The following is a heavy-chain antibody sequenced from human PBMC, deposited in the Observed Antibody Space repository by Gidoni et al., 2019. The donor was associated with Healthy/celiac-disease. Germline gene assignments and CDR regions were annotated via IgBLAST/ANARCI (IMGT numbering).Heavy chain of an antibody. CDR3: ARDSLGITPLYYFDY. V-gene: IGHV3-30-3*01. CDR1: GFTFSSYA. CDR2: ISYDGSNK. Sequence: QVQLVESGGGVVQPGRSLRLSCAASGFTFSSYAMHWVRQAPGKGLEWVAVISYDGSNKYYADSVKGRFTISRDNSKNPLYLQMNSLRAEDTAVYYCARDSLGITPLYYFDYWGQGTLVTVSS. D-gene: IGHD7-27*01. J-gene: IGHJ4*02.